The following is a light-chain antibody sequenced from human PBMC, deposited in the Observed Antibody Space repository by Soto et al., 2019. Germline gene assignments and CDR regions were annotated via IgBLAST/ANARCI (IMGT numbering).Light chain of an antibody. CDR3: QQSYSLART. CDR1: QSISDY. J-gene: IGKJ3*01. Sequence: DIPMTQSPSSLSASVGDRVVITCRASQSISDYLNWYQQKPGEALKLLIYGASNLQSSVPSRFSGSGSVSDLTLTISGLQPEDFCVCFCQQSYSLARTFGPGNKVDV. V-gene: IGKV1-39*01. CDR2: GAS.